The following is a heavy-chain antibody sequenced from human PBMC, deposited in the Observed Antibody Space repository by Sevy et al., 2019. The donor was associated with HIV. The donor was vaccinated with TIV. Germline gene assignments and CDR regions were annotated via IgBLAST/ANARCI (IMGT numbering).Heavy chain of an antibody. Sequence: GGSLRLSCAASGFTFSSYSMNWVRQAPGKGLEWVSSISSSSSYIYYADSVKGRFTISRDNAKNSLYLQMNSLRAEDTAVYYCARAHYSSGWKNWFDPWGQGTLVTVSS. J-gene: IGHJ5*02. CDR3: ARAHYSSGWKNWFDP. CDR2: ISSSSSYI. D-gene: IGHD6-19*01. V-gene: IGHV3-21*01. CDR1: GFTFSSYS.